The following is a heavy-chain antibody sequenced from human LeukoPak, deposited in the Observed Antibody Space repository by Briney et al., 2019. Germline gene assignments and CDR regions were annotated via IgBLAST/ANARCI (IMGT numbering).Heavy chain of an antibody. CDR1: GYTFTSYD. CDR2: MNPNSGNT. J-gene: IGHJ4*02. D-gene: IGHD6-19*01. Sequence: ASLKVSCKASGYTFTSYDINWVRQATGQGLEWMGWMNPNSGNTGYAQKFQGRVTMTRNTSISTAYMELSSLRSEDTAVYYCARELSGWYYFDYWGQGTLVTVSS. V-gene: IGHV1-8*01. CDR3: ARELSGWYYFDY.